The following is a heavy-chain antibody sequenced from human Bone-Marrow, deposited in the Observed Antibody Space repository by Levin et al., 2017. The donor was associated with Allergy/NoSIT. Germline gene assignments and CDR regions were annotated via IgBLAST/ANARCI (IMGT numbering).Heavy chain of an antibody. J-gene: IGHJ4*02. CDR2: INPNSGGT. Sequence: ASVKVSCKASGYTFTGYYMHWVRQAPGQGLEWMGWINPNSGGTNYAQKFQGRVTMTRDTSISTAYMELSRLRSDDTAVYYCARPAYSSGQKNFDYWGQGTLVTVSS. V-gene: IGHV1-2*02. CDR3: ARPAYSSGQKNFDY. D-gene: IGHD6-19*01. CDR1: GYTFTGYY.